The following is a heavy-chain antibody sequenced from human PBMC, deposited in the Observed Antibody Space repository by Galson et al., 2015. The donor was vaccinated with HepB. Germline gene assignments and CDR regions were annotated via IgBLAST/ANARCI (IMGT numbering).Heavy chain of an antibody. J-gene: IGHJ5*02. CDR2: INPDTGET. D-gene: IGHD6-6*01. V-gene: IGHV1-2*02. CDR1: GYTFTGYY. CDR3: AREVLTTSSGFDP. Sequence: SVKVSCKASGYTFTGYYLHWVRQAPGQGLEWMGWINPDTGETKYAQNFQDRGTMTRDTSISTAYMELSSLRSDDKAVYFCAREVLTTSSGFDPWGQGTLVTVSS.